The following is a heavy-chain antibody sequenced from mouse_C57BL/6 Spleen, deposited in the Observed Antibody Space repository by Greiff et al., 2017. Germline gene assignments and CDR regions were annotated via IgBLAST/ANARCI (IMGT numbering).Heavy chain of an antibody. CDR1: GFTFSSYA. CDR3: AREDYYGSWFAY. V-gene: IGHV5-4*01. Sequence: EVMLVESGGGLVKPGGSLKLSCAASGFTFSSYAMSWVRQTPEKRLEWVATISDGGSYTYYPDNVKGRFTISRDNAKNNLYLQMSHLKSEDTAMYYCAREDYYGSWFAYWGQGTLVTVSA. CDR2: ISDGGSYT. J-gene: IGHJ3*01. D-gene: IGHD1-1*01.